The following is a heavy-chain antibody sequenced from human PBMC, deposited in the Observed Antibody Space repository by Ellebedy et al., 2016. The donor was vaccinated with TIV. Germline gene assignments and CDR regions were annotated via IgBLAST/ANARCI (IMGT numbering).Heavy chain of an antibody. CDR3: ARCENYGHWYNWFDP. D-gene: IGHD4-17*01. CDR1: GFTFSSCW. CDR2: IKQDGSEK. J-gene: IGHJ5*02. V-gene: IGHV3-7*03. Sequence: GESLKIPCVVPGFTFSSCWMSWVRQAPGKGLEWVAHIKQDGSEKYYVDSVRGRFTISRDNAKNSLYLQMNSLRAEDTAVYYCARCENYGHWYNWFDPWGQGTLVNVSS.